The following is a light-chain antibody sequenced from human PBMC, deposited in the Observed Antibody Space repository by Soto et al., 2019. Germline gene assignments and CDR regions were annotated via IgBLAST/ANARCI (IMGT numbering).Light chain of an antibody. CDR1: QSVSSY. J-gene: IGKJ2*01. Sequence: EIVLTQSPATLSLSPGERATLSCRASQSVSSYLAWYQQKPGQAPRLLIYDASNRATGIPARFSGSGSGTDFTPIISSLEPEDFPVYYCQQRSNWPPYTFGQGTKLEIK. CDR2: DAS. CDR3: QQRSNWPPYT. V-gene: IGKV3-11*01.